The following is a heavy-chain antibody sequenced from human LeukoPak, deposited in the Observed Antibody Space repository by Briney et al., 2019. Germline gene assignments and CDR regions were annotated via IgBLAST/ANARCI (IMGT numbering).Heavy chain of an antibody. D-gene: IGHD6-19*01. CDR2: ISGSGGST. CDR3: ARDLAVAGTYFDY. CDR1: GFTFSSYA. Sequence: GGSLRLSCAASGFTFSSYAMSWVRQAPGKGLEWVSAISGSGGSTYYADSVKGRFTISRDNSKNTLYLQMNSLRAEDTAVYYCARDLAVAGTYFDYWGQGTLVTVSS. J-gene: IGHJ4*02. V-gene: IGHV3-23*01.